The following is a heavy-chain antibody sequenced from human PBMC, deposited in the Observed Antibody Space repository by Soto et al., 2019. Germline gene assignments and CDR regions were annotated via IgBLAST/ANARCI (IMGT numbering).Heavy chain of an antibody. D-gene: IGHD3-3*01. V-gene: IGHV4-31*03. CDR2: IYYSGST. CDR1: CGSISSGGYY. J-gene: IGHJ5*02. CDR3: ARDLQYYDFHHWFDP. Sequence: QVQLQESGPGLVKPSQTLSLTCTVSCGSISSGGYYWSWIRQHPGKGLEWIGYIYYSGSTYYNPSLKSRVTISVDTSKNQFTLKLSSVTAADTAVYYCARDLQYYDFHHWFDPWGQGTLVTVSS.